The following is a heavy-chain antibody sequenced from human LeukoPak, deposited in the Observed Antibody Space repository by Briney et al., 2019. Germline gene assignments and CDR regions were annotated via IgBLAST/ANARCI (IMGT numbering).Heavy chain of an antibody. CDR1: GGSISSSSYY. CDR2: IYYSGST. CDR3: ARHHHANGFDP. Sequence: PETLYLTCNVSGGSISSSSYYWGWIRQPPGKGLEWIGSIYYSGSTYYNPSLKSPVTISVDTSKNQFSLKLSSVAAADTAVYYCARHHHANGFDPWGQGTLVTVSS. J-gene: IGHJ5*02. V-gene: IGHV4-39*01.